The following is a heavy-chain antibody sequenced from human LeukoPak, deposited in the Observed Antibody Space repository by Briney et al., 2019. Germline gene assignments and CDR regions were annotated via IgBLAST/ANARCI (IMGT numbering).Heavy chain of an antibody. D-gene: IGHD2-21*02. CDR2: INHSGST. V-gene: IGHV4-34*01. Sequence: SETLSLTCAVYGGSFSGYYWSWIRQPPGKGLEWIGEINHSGSTNYNPSLKSRVTISVDTSKNQFSLKLSSVTAADTAVYYCARGMVVTAIPPDAFDIWGQGTMVTVSS. CDR3: ARGMVVTAIPPDAFDI. CDR1: GGSFSGYY. J-gene: IGHJ3*02.